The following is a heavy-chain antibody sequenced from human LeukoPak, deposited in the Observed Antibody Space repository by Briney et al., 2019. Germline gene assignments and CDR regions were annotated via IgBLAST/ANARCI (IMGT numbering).Heavy chain of an antibody. D-gene: IGHD3-10*01. CDR2: FTASGGRT. V-gene: IGHV3-23*01. J-gene: IGHJ4*02. CDR1: GFTFSNYA. CDR3: AKGGITMVRGAIMSLYYFDY. Sequence: GGSLKLSCAASGFTFSNYAMTWVRQAPGKGLEWVSSFTASGGRTYYADSVKGRFTISRDNSKNTLYLQMNSLRAEDTAVYYCAKGGITMVRGAIMSLYYFDYWGQGTLVTVSS.